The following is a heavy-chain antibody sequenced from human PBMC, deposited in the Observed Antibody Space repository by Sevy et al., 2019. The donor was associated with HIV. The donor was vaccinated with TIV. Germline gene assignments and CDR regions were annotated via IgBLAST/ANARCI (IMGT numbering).Heavy chain of an antibody. V-gene: IGHV3-23*01. CDR1: GFTFNTHA. CDR3: AKALNPALESMIEVILRTLKGFDV. CDR2: ISGPGLST. D-gene: IGHD3-22*01. Sequence: GGSLRLSCTASGFTFNTHAMTWVRQAPGKGLEWVSVISGPGLSTYYADSVKGRFTISRDNSKNTLYLQMKSLRVDDTATYYCAKALNPALESMIEVILRTLKGFDVWGQGTMVTVSS. J-gene: IGHJ3*01.